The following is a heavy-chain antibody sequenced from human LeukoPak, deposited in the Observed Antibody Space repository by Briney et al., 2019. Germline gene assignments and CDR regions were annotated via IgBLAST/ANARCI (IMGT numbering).Heavy chain of an antibody. Sequence: ASVKVSCKASGYTFTGYYMHWVRQAPGQGLEWMGGINPNSGGTNYAQKFQGRVTMTRDTSISTAYMELSRLRSDDMAVYYCARAETNDYDFWSGYSASFDYWGQGTLVTVSS. J-gene: IGHJ4*02. V-gene: IGHV1-2*02. CDR3: ARAETNDYDFWSGYSASFDY. CDR1: GYTFTGYY. D-gene: IGHD3-3*01. CDR2: INPNSGGT.